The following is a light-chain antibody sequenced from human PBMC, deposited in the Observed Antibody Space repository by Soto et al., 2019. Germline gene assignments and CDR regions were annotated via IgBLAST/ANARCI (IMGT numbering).Light chain of an antibody. Sequence: IMMTQSPATLSVSPGERATLSCRASQSVTNFLAWYQQKPGQAPRLLIFDASNRATGIPPRFSGSGSGTDFTLTISSLEPEDFAVYYCQQRSNWPLFTFGQGTRLEIK. CDR1: QSVTNF. CDR2: DAS. J-gene: IGKJ5*01. V-gene: IGKV3-11*01. CDR3: QQRSNWPLFT.